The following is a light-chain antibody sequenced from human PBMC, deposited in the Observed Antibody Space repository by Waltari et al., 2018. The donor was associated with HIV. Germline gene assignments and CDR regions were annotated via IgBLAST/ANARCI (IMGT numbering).Light chain of an antibody. Sequence: QSPLTQPAPVSGPPGPSITISCTRTSSDVGSYNLVPWYQQHPGKAPKLMIYEVSKRPSGVSNRFSDSKSGNTASLTISGLQAEDEADYYCCSYAGSSTSLYVFGTGTKVTVL. CDR1: SSDVGSYNL. CDR3: CSYAGSSTSLYV. CDR2: EVS. V-gene: IGLV2-23*02. J-gene: IGLJ1*01.